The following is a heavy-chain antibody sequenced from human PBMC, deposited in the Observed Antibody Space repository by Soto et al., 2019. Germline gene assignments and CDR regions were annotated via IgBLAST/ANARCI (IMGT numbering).Heavy chain of an antibody. V-gene: IGHV3-74*01. J-gene: IGHJ6*02. D-gene: IGHD3-10*01. CDR3: ARAVRSGSVPYYYYAMDV. CDR2: IKSDGSST. Sequence: EVQLVESGGGLVQPGGSLRLSCAASGFTSSNYWMHWVRQAPGKGLVWVSRIKSDGSSTSYADSVKGRFTISRDNAKNTLGLQMDGLRAEDMAVYYCARAVRSGSVPYYYYAMDVWGQGTTVTVSS. CDR1: GFTSSNYW.